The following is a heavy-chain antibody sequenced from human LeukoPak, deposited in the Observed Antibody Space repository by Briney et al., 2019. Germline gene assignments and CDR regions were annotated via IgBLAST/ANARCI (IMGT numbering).Heavy chain of an antibody. CDR2: ISYDGSNK. CDR1: GGSISSSSYY. J-gene: IGHJ4*02. CDR3: AKDLYYYDSSGYYY. D-gene: IGHD3-22*01. V-gene: IGHV3-30*18. Sequence: LSLTCTVSGGSISSSSYYWGWVRQAPGKGLEWVAVISYDGSNKYYADSVKGRFTISRDNSKNTLYLQMNSLRAEDTAVYYCAKDLYYYDSSGYYYWGQGTLVTVSS.